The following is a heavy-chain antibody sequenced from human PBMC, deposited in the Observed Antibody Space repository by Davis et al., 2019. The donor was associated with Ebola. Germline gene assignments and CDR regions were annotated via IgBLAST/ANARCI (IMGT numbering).Heavy chain of an antibody. J-gene: IGHJ5*02. Sequence: GGSLRLSCAASGFTFSSYWMSWVRQAPGKGLEWVANIKQDGSEKYYVDSVKGRFTISRDNAKNTLYLQMNSLRAEDTAVYYCAREWNLVEQWLVPHNWFDPWGQGTLVTVSS. V-gene: IGHV3-7*01. CDR1: GFTFSSYW. D-gene: IGHD6-19*01. CDR2: IKQDGSEK. CDR3: AREWNLVEQWLVPHNWFDP.